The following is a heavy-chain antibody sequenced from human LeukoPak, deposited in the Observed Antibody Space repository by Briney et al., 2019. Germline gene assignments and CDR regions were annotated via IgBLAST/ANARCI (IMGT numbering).Heavy chain of an antibody. V-gene: IGHV3-11*01. Sequence: PGGSLRLSCAASGFTFSDYYMSWIRQAPGKGLEWVSYISSSGSTIYYADSVKGRFTISRDNAKNSLYLQMNSLRAEDTAVYYCARDPITDILTGYYRGGYIDYWGQGTLVTVSS. D-gene: IGHD3-9*01. CDR3: ARDPITDILTGYYRGGYIDY. J-gene: IGHJ4*02. CDR1: GFTFSDYY. CDR2: ISSSGSTI.